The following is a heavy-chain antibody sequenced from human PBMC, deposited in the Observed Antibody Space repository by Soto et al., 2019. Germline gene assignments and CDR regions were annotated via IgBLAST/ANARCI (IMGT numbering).Heavy chain of an antibody. Sequence: EVQLVESGGGLVKPGGSLSLSCAASGFTFSSYSMNWVRQAPGKGLEWVSSISSSSSYIYYADSVKGRFTISRDNAKNSLYLQMNSLRAEDTAVYYCARDAATGYYDSIGGFDYWGQGTLVTVSS. CDR3: ARDAATGYYDSIGGFDY. CDR1: GFTFSSYS. CDR2: ISSSSSYI. V-gene: IGHV3-21*01. J-gene: IGHJ4*02. D-gene: IGHD3-22*01.